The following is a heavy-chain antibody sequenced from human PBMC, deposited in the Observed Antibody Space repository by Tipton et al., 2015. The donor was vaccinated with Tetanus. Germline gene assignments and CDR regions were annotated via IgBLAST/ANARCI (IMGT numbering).Heavy chain of an antibody. Sequence: TLSLTCTVSGGSSHSYYWSWIRQSAGRGLEWIGRIYSGGSTNYNPSLKSRVTMSIDTSKNQFSLNLRSVTAADTAVYYCARLREIVSRSGWAFDFWGQGILVTVSS. J-gene: IGHJ4*02. D-gene: IGHD5/OR15-5a*01. CDR1: GGSSHSYY. V-gene: IGHV4-4*07. CDR3: ARLREIVSRSGWAFDF. CDR2: IYSGGST.